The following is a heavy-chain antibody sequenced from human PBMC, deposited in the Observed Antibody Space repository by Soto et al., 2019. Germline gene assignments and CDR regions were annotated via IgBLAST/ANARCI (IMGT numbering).Heavy chain of an antibody. J-gene: IGHJ6*02. D-gene: IGHD3-9*01. V-gene: IGHV3-30*18. CDR2: ISYDGSNK. CDR1: GFTFSSYG. Sequence: QVQLVESGGGVVQPGRSLRLSCAASGFTFSSYGMHWVRQAPGKGLEWVAVISYDGSNKYYADSVKGRFTISRDNSKNTLYLQMNSLRAEDTAVYYCAKDRTISPLLNGMDVWGQGTTVTVSS. CDR3: AKDRTISPLLNGMDV.